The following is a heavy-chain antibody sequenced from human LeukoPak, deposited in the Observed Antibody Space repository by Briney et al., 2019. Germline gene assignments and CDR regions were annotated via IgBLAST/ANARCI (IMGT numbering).Heavy chain of an antibody. V-gene: IGHV3-66*01. Sequence: GGSLRLSCAASGFTVSSNYMSWVRQAPGKGLEWVSVIYSGGSTYYADSVKGRFTISRDNSKNTLYLQMNSLRAEDTAVYYCARELEDGYNRVYFDYWGQGTLVTVSS. CDR2: IYSGGST. J-gene: IGHJ4*02. CDR3: ARELEDGYNRVYFDY. CDR1: GFTVSSNY. D-gene: IGHD5-24*01.